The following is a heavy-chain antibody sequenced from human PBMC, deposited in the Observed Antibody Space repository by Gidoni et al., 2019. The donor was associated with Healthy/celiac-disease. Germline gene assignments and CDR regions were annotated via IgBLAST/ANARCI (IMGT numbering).Heavy chain of an antibody. D-gene: IGHD3-3*01. CDR1: GGSFSGYY. J-gene: IGHJ4*02. CDR3: ARGRGDFWSGYPYFDY. CDR2: INHSGST. V-gene: IGHV4-34*01. Sequence: QVQLQQWGAGLLKPSEPLSLTCALYGGSFSGYYWSCIRQPPGKGLEWIGEINHSGSTNYNPSLKSRVTISVDTSKNQFSLKLSSVTAADTAVYYCARGRGDFWSGYPYFDYWGQGTLVTVSS.